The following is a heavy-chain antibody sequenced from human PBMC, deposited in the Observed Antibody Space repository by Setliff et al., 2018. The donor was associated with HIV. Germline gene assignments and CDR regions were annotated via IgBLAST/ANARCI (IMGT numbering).Heavy chain of an antibody. D-gene: IGHD3-10*01. V-gene: IGHV3-23*01. CDR1: GFTVSSNY. J-gene: IGHJ4*02. CDR3: ARYFRDGSYNDY. CDR2: ISGNGGST. Sequence: PGGSLRLSCAASGFTVSSNYMSWVRQAPGKGLEWVSVISGNGGSTHYADSVKGRVTISRDSTKKTLSLQMNSLRGEDTAVYYCARYFRDGSYNDYWGQGTLVTVSS.